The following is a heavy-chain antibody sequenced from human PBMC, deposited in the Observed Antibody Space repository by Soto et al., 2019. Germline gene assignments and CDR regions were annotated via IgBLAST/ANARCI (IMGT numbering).Heavy chain of an antibody. D-gene: IGHD6-6*01. V-gene: IGHV1-69*13. CDR1: GGTFSSYA. CDR2: IIPIFGTA. Sequence: ASVKVSCKASGGTFSSYAISWVRQAPGQGLEWMGGIIPIFGTANYAQKFQGRVTITADESTSTAYMELSSLRSEDTALYYCARTGVSSGFYYFDYWGQGTLVTVSS. J-gene: IGHJ4*02. CDR3: ARTGVSSGFYYFDY.